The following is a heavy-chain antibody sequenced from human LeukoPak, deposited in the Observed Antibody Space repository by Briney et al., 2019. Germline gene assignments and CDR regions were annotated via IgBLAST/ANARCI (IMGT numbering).Heavy chain of an antibody. V-gene: IGHV1-3*02. Sequence: ASVKVSCKASGYTFTNYDLHWVRQAPGQRLEWMGWTNGATGNTRFSQDFQGRLTITIDTSASIAYMDLSSLRSEDTAVYYCARSPGGNARTWLDYWGQGTLVTVSS. CDR2: TNGATGNT. CDR1: GYTFTNYD. J-gene: IGHJ4*02. D-gene: IGHD4-23*01. CDR3: ARSPGGNARTWLDY.